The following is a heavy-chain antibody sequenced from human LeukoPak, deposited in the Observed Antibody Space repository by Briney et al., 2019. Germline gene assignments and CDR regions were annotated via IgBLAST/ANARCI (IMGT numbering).Heavy chain of an antibody. Sequence: GGSLRLSCAASGFTFSNYAMTWVRQTPEKGLEWVSAMSGDGVYTYYTDSVRGRFTSFRDNSKNTLFLQMNSLRAEDTAIYFCAKDYANFRPFYDYWGQGIRVIVSS. V-gene: IGHV3-23*01. J-gene: IGHJ4*02. D-gene: IGHD3-9*01. CDR3: AKDYANFRPFYDY. CDR1: GFTFSNYA. CDR2: MSGDGVYT.